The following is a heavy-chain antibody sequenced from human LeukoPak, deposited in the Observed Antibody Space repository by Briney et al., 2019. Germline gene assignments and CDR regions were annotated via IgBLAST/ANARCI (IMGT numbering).Heavy chain of an antibody. V-gene: IGHV4-4*07. J-gene: IGHJ4*02. D-gene: IGHD3-22*01. Sequence: PSETLSLTCTVPGGSISSYYWSWIRQPAGEGLEWIGRIHSSGSINYNPSLKSRDTMSVDTSKNQFSLKVSSVTAAHTTVYYCARGSYYYYYGSSGYEETGFDYWGQGTLVTVSS. CDR3: ARGSYYYYYGSSGYEETGFDY. CDR2: IHSSGSI. CDR1: GGSISSYY.